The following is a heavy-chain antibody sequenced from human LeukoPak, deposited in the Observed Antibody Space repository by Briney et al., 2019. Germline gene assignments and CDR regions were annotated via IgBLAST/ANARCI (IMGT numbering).Heavy chain of an antibody. V-gene: IGHV4-59*08. Sequence: SETLSLTCTVSGGSISSYYWSWIRQPPGKGLEWIGYIYYSGSTNYNPSLKSRVTISVDTSKNQFSLKLSSVTAADTAVYYCARHGTVMVPWFDPWGQGTLVTVSS. CDR2: IYYSGST. D-gene: IGHD4-17*01. CDR1: GGSISSYY. J-gene: IGHJ5*02. CDR3: ARHGTVMVPWFDP.